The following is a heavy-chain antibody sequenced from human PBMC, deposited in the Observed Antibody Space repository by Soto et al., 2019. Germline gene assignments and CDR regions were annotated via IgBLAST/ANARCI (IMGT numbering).Heavy chain of an antibody. J-gene: IGHJ4*02. CDR3: ARDHSLVGGTYYFAY. Sequence: QVQLVQSGAEVKKPGSSVKVSCKASGGTFTNYAFSWVRQAPGQGLEWMGGIIPIISSAKYAQKFQGRVTITADESTSTSYMELRSLSSEDTAIYYCARDHSLVGGTYYFAYWGQGTLVTVSS. CDR2: IIPIISSA. V-gene: IGHV1-69*01. CDR1: GGTFTNYA. D-gene: IGHD1-26*01.